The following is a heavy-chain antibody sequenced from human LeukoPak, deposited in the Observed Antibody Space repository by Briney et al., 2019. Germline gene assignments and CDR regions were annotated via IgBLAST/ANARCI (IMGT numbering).Heavy chain of an antibody. CDR1: GGSLSGHY. CDR2: IYYTGPT. CDR3: ASFSWGCSTASCYLTN. J-gene: IGHJ4*02. Sequence: SETLSLTCTVGGGSLSGHYWGWIRQPPGKGLELVGHIYYTGPTFYNPSLNSRVTITLDTSRNQFSLRLTSVIAADTAVYYCASFSWGCSTASCYLTNWGQGALVTVSS. V-gene: IGHV4-59*11. D-gene: IGHD2-2*01.